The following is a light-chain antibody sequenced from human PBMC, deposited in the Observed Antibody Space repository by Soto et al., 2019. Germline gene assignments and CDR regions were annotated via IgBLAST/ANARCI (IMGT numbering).Light chain of an antibody. CDR2: AAS. CDR1: QSIGSN. CDR3: QQYDNWPRP. V-gene: IGKV3-15*01. J-gene: IGKJ3*01. Sequence: EIVMTQSPATLSVSPGERATLSCRASQSIGSNLAWYQQIPGQAPRLLIYAASTRATGIPAGFSGSGSGTEFTLTFSSLQSEDFAVDYCQQYDNWPRPFGPGTKVNIK.